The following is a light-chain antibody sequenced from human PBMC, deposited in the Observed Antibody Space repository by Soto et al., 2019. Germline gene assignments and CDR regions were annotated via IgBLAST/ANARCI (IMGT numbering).Light chain of an antibody. CDR3: QQYNNWPLLT. V-gene: IGKV3-15*01. J-gene: IGKJ4*01. CDR2: GAS. CDR1: QSVSSN. Sequence: EIVMTQSPATLSVSPGERATISCRASQSVSSNLAWYQQKPGQAPRLLIYGASTRATGIPARFSGSGSGTEFTLTISSLQSEDFAFYYCQQYNNWPLLTFGGGTKVEIK.